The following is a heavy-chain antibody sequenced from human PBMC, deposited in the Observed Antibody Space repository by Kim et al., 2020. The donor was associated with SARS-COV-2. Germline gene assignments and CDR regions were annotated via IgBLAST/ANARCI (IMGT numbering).Heavy chain of an antibody. Sequence: GGSLRLSCAASGFTFSSYAMSWVRQAPGKGLEWVSAISGSGGSTYYADSVKGRFTISRDNSKNTLYLQMNSLRAEDTAVYYCASHYAGYSSSWIDYWGQGTLVTVSS. D-gene: IGHD6-13*01. CDR2: ISGSGGST. CDR1: GFTFSSYA. J-gene: IGHJ4*02. CDR3: ASHYAGYSSSWIDY. V-gene: IGHV3-23*01.